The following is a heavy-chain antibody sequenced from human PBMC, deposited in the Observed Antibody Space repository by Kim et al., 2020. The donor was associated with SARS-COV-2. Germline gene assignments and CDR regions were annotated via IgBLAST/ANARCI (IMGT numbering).Heavy chain of an antibody. CDR1: GFTFGDYA. Sequence: GGSLRLSCAASGFTFGDYAMHWVRQAPGKGLEWVSGISWNSGSIGYADSVKGRFTISRDNAKNSLYLQMNSLRAEDTALYYCAKDIRGYSSSRFDPWGQGTLVTVSS. D-gene: IGHD6-6*01. V-gene: IGHV3-9*01. CDR3: AKDIRGYSSSRFDP. J-gene: IGHJ5*02. CDR2: ISWNSGSI.